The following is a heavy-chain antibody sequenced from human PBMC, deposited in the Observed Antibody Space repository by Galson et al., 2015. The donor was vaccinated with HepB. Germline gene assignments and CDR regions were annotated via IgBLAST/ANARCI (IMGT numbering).Heavy chain of an antibody. CDR3: AKGFEVLLWFGGTSDFDY. D-gene: IGHD3-10*01. CDR1: GFTFSSYG. V-gene: IGHV3-30*18. J-gene: IGHJ4*02. CDR2: ISYDGSNK. Sequence: SLRLSCAASGFTFSSYGMHWVRQAPGKGLEWVAVISYDGSNKYYADSVKGRFTISRDNSKNTLYLQMNSLRAEDTAVYYCAKGFEVLLWFGGTSDFDYWGQGTLVTVSS.